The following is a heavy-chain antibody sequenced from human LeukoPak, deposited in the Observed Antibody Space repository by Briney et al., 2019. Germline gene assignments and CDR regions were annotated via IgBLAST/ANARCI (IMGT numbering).Heavy chain of an antibody. Sequence: SVKVSCKASGGTFSSYAISWVRQAPGQGLEWMGGIIPIFGTANYAQKFQGRVTITADESTSTAYMELGSLRSEDTAVYYCAISHTDILTGYYWRLGWFDPWGQGTLVTVSS. V-gene: IGHV1-69*13. CDR2: IIPIFGTA. CDR3: AISHTDILTGYYWRLGWFDP. D-gene: IGHD3-9*01. CDR1: GGTFSSYA. J-gene: IGHJ5*02.